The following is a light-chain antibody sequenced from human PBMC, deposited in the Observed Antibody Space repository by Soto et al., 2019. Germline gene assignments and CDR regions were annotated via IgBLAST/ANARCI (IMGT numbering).Light chain of an antibody. V-gene: IGKV3-15*01. CDR2: GAS. J-gene: IGKJ2*01. CDR1: QSVGSD. Sequence: EIVMTQSPATLSVSPGETVTLSCRASQSVGSDLAWYLQKPGQAPSLLVYGASTRATGMPARFSGSGSGTEFTPTISSLQSEDFAVYYCQQYNNWPHTFGQGTKLEIK. CDR3: QQYNNWPHT.